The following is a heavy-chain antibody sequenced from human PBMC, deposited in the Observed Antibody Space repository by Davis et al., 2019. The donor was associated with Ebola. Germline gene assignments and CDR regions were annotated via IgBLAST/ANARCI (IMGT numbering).Heavy chain of an antibody. CDR3: AREGLGSDRYFDY. CDR2: IYRGGST. J-gene: IGHJ4*02. V-gene: IGHV3-53*01. CDR1: GFTVSSNY. D-gene: IGHD3-10*01. Sequence: GGSLRLSCAASGFTVSSNYMSWVRQAPGKGLDWVSVIYRGGSTYYADSVKGRFTISRDNSKNTLYLQMNSLRAEDTAVYYCAREGLGSDRYFDYWGQGTLVTVSS.